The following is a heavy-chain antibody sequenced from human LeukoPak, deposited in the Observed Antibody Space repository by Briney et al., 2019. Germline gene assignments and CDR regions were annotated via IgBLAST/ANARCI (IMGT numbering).Heavy chain of an antibody. D-gene: IGHD3-9*01. V-gene: IGHV3-33*01. Sequence: PGGSLRLSCAASGFTFSSYGMHWVRQAPGKGLEWVAVIWHDGSNKYYADSVKGRFTISRDNSKNTLYLQMNSLRAEDTAVYYCARDASYYDILTGYPGYWGQGTLVTVSS. CDR3: ARDASYYDILTGYPGY. J-gene: IGHJ4*02. CDR1: GFTFSSYG. CDR2: IWHDGSNK.